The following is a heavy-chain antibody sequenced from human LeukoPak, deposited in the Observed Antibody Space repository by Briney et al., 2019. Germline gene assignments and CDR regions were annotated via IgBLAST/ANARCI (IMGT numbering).Heavy chain of an antibody. J-gene: IGHJ3*02. V-gene: IGHV3-23*01. CDR3: ANPKNYDLRFDI. CDR2: ISGSGGST. CDR1: GFTFSSYS. D-gene: IGHD3-22*01. Sequence: GGSLILSCAASGFTFSSYSMSWVRQPPGKGLEWVSAISGSGGSTYYADSVKGRFTISRDNSKNTLYLQMNSLRAEDTAVYYCANPKNYDLRFDIWGQGTMVTVSS.